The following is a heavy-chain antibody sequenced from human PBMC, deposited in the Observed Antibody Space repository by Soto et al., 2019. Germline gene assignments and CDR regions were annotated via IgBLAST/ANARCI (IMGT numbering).Heavy chain of an antibody. V-gene: IGHV1-69*13. CDR1: GGTFSSYA. Sequence: GASVKVSCKASGGTFSSYAISWVRQAPGQGLEWMGGIIPIFGTANYAQKFQGRVTITADESTSTAYMELSSLRSEDTAVYYCARIGEAYYYDSSGSKGAFDIWGQGTMVTV. CDR2: IIPIFGTA. J-gene: IGHJ3*02. CDR3: ARIGEAYYYDSSGSKGAFDI. D-gene: IGHD3-22*01.